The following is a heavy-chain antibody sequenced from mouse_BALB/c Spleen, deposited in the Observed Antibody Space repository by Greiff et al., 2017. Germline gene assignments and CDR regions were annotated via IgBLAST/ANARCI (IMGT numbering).Heavy chain of an antibody. CDR1: GFTFSDYG. D-gene: IGHD4-1*02. CDR3: AQLGYAMDY. J-gene: IGHJ4*01. V-gene: IGHV5-15*02. CDR2: ISNLAYSI. Sequence: DVKLVESGGGLVQPGGSRKLSCAASGFTFSDYGMAWVRQAPGKGPEWVAFISNLAYSIYYADTVTGRFTISRENAKNTLYLEMSSLRSEDTAMYYCAQLGYAMDYWGQGTSVTVSS.